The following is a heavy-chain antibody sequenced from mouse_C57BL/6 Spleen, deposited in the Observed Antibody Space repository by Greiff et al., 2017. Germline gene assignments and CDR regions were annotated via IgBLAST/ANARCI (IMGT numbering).Heavy chain of an antibody. CDR1: GFTFSDYG. D-gene: IGHD4-1*01. J-gene: IGHJ4*01. CDR2: ISSGSSTI. V-gene: IGHV5-17*01. CDR3: ARNWDNYAMDY. Sequence: EVKLVESGGGLVKPGGSLKLSCAASGFTFSDYGMHWVRQAPEKGLEWVAYISSGSSTIYYADTVKGRFTISRDNAKNTLFLQMTSLRSEDTAMYYCARNWDNYAMDYWGQGTSVTVSS.